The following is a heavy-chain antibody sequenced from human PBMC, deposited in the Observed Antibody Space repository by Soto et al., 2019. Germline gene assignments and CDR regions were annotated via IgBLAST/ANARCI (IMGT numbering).Heavy chain of an antibody. D-gene: IGHD2-2*03. CDR3: AKDIVGYCISTSCFYGMDV. V-gene: IGHV3-9*01. CDR1: GFTFDDYA. CDR2: ISWNSGSI. Sequence: EVQLVESGGGLVQPGRSLRLSGAASGFTFDDYAMHWVRQAPGKGLEWVSGISWNSGSIGYADSVKGRFTISRDNAKNSLYVQMNSLRAEDTALYYCAKDIVGYCISTSCFYGMDVWGQGTTVTVSS. J-gene: IGHJ6*02.